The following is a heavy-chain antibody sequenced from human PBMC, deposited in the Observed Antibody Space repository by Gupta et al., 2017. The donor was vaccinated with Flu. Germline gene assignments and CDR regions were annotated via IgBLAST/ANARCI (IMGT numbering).Heavy chain of an antibody. D-gene: IGHD2-21*02. Sequence: QVQLLQSGAEVKKPGSSVKVSCKVSGGTFGTYAISWVRQAPGQGLEWMGFIHDRTNYAQKFLGRVAITADESSSTAYMEMSSLRSEDSAVYYCARVYCGGDCESGIDYWGQGTLVTVSS. CDR3: ARVYCGGDCESGIDY. CDR1: GGTFGTYA. J-gene: IGHJ4*02. CDR2: IHDRT. V-gene: IGHV1-69*01.